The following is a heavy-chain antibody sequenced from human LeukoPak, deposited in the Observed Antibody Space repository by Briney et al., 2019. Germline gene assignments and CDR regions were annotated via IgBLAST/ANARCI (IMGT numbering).Heavy chain of an antibody. CDR3: AKPYGDLDY. J-gene: IGHJ4*02. D-gene: IGHD2-8*01. Sequence: VGALSLSCASTGFTFSSYAMNWVRQAPGKGRDGVSAISSSGCSTYYAGAVKGRSTISLHNSKNTLYLKMNSLRAEDTAVYYCAKPYGDLDYWGQGTLVTVSS. CDR2: ISSSGCST. V-gene: IGHV3-23*01. CDR1: GFTFSSYA.